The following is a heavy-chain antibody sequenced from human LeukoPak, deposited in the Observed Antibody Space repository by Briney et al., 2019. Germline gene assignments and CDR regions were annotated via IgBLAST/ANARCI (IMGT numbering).Heavy chain of an antibody. CDR2: IYYSGST. CDR1: GGSISSYY. V-gene: IGHV4-59*01. Sequence: SETLSLTCTISGGSISSYYWSWIRQPPGKGLEWIGYIYYSGSTNYNPSLKSRVSISVDTSKNQFSLKLNSVTAADTAVYYCARSTSGSYYATNDYWGQGALVTVSS. D-gene: IGHD1-26*01. J-gene: IGHJ4*02. CDR3: ARSTSGSYYATNDY.